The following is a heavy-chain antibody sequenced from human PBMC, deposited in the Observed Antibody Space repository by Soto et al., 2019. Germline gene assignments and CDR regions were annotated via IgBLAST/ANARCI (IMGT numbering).Heavy chain of an antibody. J-gene: IGHJ6*02. CDR1: GFTFRDYY. Sequence: QVQLVESGGGLVRPGGSLRLSCEASGFTFRDYYMTWFRQAPGKGLEWLSYIDSSTKYTNYADSVKGRFTISRDNAKNSLYLQLTSLRADDTAVYYSAREYYYTMDVWCQGTMVTVSS. CDR2: IDSSTKYT. CDR3: AREYYYTMDV. V-gene: IGHV3-11*05.